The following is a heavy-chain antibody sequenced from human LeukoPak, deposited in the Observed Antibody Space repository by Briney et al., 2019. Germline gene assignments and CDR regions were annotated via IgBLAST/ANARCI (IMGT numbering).Heavy chain of an antibody. V-gene: IGHV4-38-2*01. CDR3: AKISGYFNSNLDV. Sequence: PSETLSLTCAVSGYSIRADYYWGWIRQPPGKGLEWIGCMYHTGSVYYSPSLRGRVTISSDTSKNHFSLSLTSVTAADSAVYYCAKISGYFNSNLDVWGDGTTVAVSS. J-gene: IGHJ6*04. D-gene: IGHD1-14*01. CDR1: GYSIRADYY. CDR2: MYHTGSV.